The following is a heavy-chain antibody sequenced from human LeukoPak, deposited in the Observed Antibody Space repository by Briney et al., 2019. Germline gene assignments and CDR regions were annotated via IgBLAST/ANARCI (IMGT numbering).Heavy chain of an antibody. CDR2: INHSGST. V-gene: IGHV4-34*01. CDR3: GRGGNALRLDYIASNWFDP. Sequence: SETLSLTCAVYGGSFSGYYWSWLRQPPGKGLEWIGEINHSGSTNYNPSLKSRVTISVDTSKNQFSLKLSSVTAADTAVYSCGRGGNALRLDYIASNWFDPRGEGTLVTVSS. D-gene: IGHD3-16*01. J-gene: IGHJ5*02. CDR1: GGSFSGYY.